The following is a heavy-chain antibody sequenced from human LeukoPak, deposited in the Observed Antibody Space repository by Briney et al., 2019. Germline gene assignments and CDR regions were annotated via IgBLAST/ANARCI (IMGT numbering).Heavy chain of an antibody. D-gene: IGHD2-2*01. J-gene: IGHJ6*03. Sequence: SVKVSCKASGGTFSSYAISWVRQAPGQGLEWMGRIIPILGTANYAQKFQGRVTITADESTSTAYMELSSLRSEDTAVYYCARGKADFNQLLYYMDVWGKGTTVTVSS. CDR3: ARGKADFNQLLYYMDV. V-gene: IGHV1-69*11. CDR2: IIPILGTA. CDR1: GGTFSSYA.